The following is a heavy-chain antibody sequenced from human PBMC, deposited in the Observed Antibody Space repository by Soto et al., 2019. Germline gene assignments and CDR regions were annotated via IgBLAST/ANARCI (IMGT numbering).Heavy chain of an antibody. J-gene: IGHJ6*03. Sequence: EVQLVESGGGLVQPGRSLRLSCTASGFTFGDYAMSWFRQAPGKGLEWVGFIRSKADGGTTEYAASVKGRFTISRDDSKSNAYLQMNSLKTEDTAVYYCTRFYGSGSYYTPPDYYYYYMDVWGKGTTVTVSS. V-gene: IGHV3-49*03. CDR1: GFTFGDYA. CDR3: TRFYGSGSYYTPPDYYYYYMDV. CDR2: IRSKADGGTT. D-gene: IGHD3-10*01.